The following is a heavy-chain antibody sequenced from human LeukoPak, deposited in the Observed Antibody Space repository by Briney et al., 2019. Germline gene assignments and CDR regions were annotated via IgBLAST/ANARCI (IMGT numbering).Heavy chain of an antibody. D-gene: IGHD3-10*01. V-gene: IGHV4-39*01. CDR1: GGSISSSNYY. CDR3: TRHFGSGRDDY. CDR2: IEYGGST. Sequence: SETLSLTCTVSGGSISSSNYYWGWIRQPPGKGLEWIGSIEYGGSTHYNPSLKSRVTVSVDTSKNQFTVNLSSVTAADTAVYYCTRHFGSGRDDYWGQGTLVTVSS. J-gene: IGHJ4*02.